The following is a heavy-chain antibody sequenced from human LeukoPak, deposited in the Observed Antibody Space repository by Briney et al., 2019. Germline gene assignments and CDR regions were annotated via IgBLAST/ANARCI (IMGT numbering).Heavy chain of an antibody. CDR2: INPNSGNT. D-gene: IGHD3-10*01. CDR3: ARGLIAGELSLDY. Sequence: ASVKVSCKASGYTFTGYYMHWVRQAPGQGLEWMGWINPNSGNTGYAQKFQGRVTITRNTSISTAYMELSSLRSEDTAVYYCARGLIAGELSLDYWGQGTLVTVSS. V-gene: IGHV1-8*03. CDR1: GYTFTGYY. J-gene: IGHJ4*02.